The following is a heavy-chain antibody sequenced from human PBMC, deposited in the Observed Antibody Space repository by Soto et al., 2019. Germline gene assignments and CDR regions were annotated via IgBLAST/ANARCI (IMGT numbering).Heavy chain of an antibody. CDR3: ASLYYYDSSGYTDIDY. D-gene: IGHD3-22*01. CDR2: IWYDGSNK. CDR1: GFTFSSYG. Sequence: GGSLRLSCAASGFTFSSYGMHWVRQAPGKGLEWVAVIWYDGSNKYYADSVKGRFTISRDNSKNTLYLQMNSLRAEDTAVYYCASLYYYDSSGYTDIDYWGQGTLVTVSS. J-gene: IGHJ4*02. V-gene: IGHV3-33*01.